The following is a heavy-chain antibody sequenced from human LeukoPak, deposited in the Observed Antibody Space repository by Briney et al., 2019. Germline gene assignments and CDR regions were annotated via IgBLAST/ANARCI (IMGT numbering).Heavy chain of an antibody. CDR1: GLTFSSYG. CDR2: IWYDGSNK. CDR3: ATAGTGESSSWISIFDY. V-gene: IGHV3-33*01. Sequence: GGSLRLSCAASGLTFSSYGMHWVRQAPGKGLEWEAAIWYDGSNKYYADSVKGRFTVSRDDSKNTLYLQMNSLRAEDTAVYYCATAGTGESSSWISIFDYWGQGTLVTVSS. D-gene: IGHD6-13*01. J-gene: IGHJ4*02.